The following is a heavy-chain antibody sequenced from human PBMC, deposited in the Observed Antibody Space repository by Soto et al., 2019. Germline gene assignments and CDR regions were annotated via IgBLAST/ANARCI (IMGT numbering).Heavy chain of an antibody. CDR2: INPSGGST. V-gene: IGHV1-46*01. J-gene: IGHJ6*02. CDR3: ARAITMTAMEDYYYGMDV. Sequence: ASVKVSCKASGYTFTSYYMHWVRQAPGQGLEWTGIINPSGGSTSYAQKFQGRVTMTRDTSTSTVYMELSSLRSEDTAVYYCARAITMTAMEDYYYGMDVWGQGTTVTVSS. D-gene: IGHD2-21*02. CDR1: GYTFTSYY.